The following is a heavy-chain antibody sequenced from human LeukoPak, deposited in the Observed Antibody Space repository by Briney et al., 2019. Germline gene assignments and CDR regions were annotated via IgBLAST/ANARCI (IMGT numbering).Heavy chain of an antibody. Sequence: ASVKLSCKAAGYAFTCYGNSWRRQAHGQGLEWMGCIGAYNGDTNYEQKLQGRVTMTTDTATSTAYMELRRLRSDDTAVYYCASQAPSPPFDYWGQGTLVTVSS. CDR3: ASQAPSPPFDY. CDR1: GYAFTCYG. CDR2: IGAYNGDT. V-gene: IGHV1-18*01. J-gene: IGHJ4*02.